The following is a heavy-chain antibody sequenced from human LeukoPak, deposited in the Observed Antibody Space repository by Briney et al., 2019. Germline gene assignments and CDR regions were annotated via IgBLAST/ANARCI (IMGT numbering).Heavy chain of an antibody. CDR1: GFTVSLNY. D-gene: IGHD2-8*02. V-gene: IGHV3-53*01. CDR2: IYSGGNT. CDR3: ARVLTGSWDWFDP. J-gene: IGHJ5*02. Sequence: GGSLSLSCAASGFTVSLNYMTWVRQAPGKGLEWVSVIYSGGNTYYADSVKGRFTISRDNAKNTLYLQMNSLTAEDTAVYYCARVLTGSWDWFDPWGQGTLVTVSS.